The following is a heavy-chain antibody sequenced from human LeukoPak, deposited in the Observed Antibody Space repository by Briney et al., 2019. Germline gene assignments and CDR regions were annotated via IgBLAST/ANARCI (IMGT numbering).Heavy chain of an antibody. D-gene: IGHD2-2*01. CDR3: AKAGYCSSTSCRRVRWFDY. Sequence: GGSLRLSCAASGFTFSSYAMSWVRQAPGKGLEWGSAISGSGGSTYYADSVKGRFTISRDNSKNTLYLQMNSLRAEDTAVYYCAKAGYCSSTSCRRVRWFDYWGQGTLVTVSS. CDR1: GFTFSSYA. CDR2: ISGSGGST. J-gene: IGHJ4*02. V-gene: IGHV3-23*01.